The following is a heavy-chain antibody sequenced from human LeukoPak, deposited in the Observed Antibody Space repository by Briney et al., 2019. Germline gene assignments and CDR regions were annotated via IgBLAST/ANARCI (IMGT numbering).Heavy chain of an antibody. D-gene: IGHD3-3*01. Sequence: GGSLRLSRAASGFTFSSYSMNWVRQAPGKGLEWVSSISSSSSYKYYADSVKGRFTISRDNAKNSLYLQMNSLRAEDTAVYYCARVQYYDFWSGYYSLRSFDYWGQGTLVTVSS. V-gene: IGHV3-21*01. J-gene: IGHJ4*02. CDR3: ARVQYYDFWSGYYSLRSFDY. CDR2: ISSSSSYK. CDR1: GFTFSSYS.